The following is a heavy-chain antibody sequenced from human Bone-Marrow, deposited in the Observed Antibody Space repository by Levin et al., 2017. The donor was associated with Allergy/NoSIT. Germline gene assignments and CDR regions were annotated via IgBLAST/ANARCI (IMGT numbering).Heavy chain of an antibody. CDR2: ISYDGSNK. CDR3: ARDRFDTNYYDSSGYFTY. V-gene: IGHV3-30-3*01. Sequence: LSLTCAASGFTFSSYAMHWVRQAPGKGLEWVAVISYDGSNKYYADSVKGRFTISRDNSKNTLYLQMNSLRAEDTAVYYCARDRFDTNYYDSSGYFTYWGQGTLVTVSS. J-gene: IGHJ4*02. CDR1: GFTFSSYA. D-gene: IGHD3-22*01.